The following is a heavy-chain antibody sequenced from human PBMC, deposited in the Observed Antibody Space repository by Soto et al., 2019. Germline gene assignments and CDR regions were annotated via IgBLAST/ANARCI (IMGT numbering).Heavy chain of an antibody. V-gene: IGHV3-30*04. Sequence: QVQLVESGGGVVQPGRSLRLSCGASGFTFNNYAMHWVRQAPGKGLEWVTVISNSGYTKYYADFVKGRFTISRDNSKNMMYVEMNSLRTEDTAVYYCARSPTATIVPESRYAMDVWGQGTTVTVSS. CDR1: GFTFNNYA. CDR2: ISNSGYTK. J-gene: IGHJ6*02. CDR3: ARSPTATIVPESRYAMDV. D-gene: IGHD4-17*01.